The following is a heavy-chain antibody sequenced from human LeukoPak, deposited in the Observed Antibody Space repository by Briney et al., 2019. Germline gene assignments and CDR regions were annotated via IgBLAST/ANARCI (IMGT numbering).Heavy chain of an antibody. CDR3: ARENYDFNWYFDL. V-gene: IGHV4-61*02. CDR2: IYTSGST. J-gene: IGHJ2*01. CDR1: GGSISSGSYY. Sequence: SETLSLTCTVSGGSISSGSYYWSWIRQPAGKGLEWIGRIYTSGSTNYNPSLKSRVTISVDTSKNQFSLKLSSVTAADTAVYYCARENYDFNWYFDLWGRGTLVTVPS. D-gene: IGHD3-3*01.